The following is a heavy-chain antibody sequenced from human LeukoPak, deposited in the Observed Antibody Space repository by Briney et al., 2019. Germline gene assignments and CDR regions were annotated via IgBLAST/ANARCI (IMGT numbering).Heavy chain of an antibody. D-gene: IGHD3-22*01. CDR1: GYSFATYW. Sequence: GESLKISCKGSGYSFATYWIAWVRQMPGKGLECMGIIYPGDSDTRYSPSFQGQVTISADKSVSAAYLQWSSLKASDTAMYYCARPGGYYYTNWYFDLWGRGTLVTVSS. CDR3: ARPGGYYYTNWYFDL. J-gene: IGHJ2*01. V-gene: IGHV5-51*01. CDR2: IYPGDSDT.